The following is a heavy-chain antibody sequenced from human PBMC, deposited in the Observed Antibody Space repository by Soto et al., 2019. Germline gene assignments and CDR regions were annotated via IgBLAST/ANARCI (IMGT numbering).Heavy chain of an antibody. V-gene: IGHV3-23*01. CDR2: VSPNGQGI. D-gene: IGHD3-10*01. J-gene: IGHJ4*02. CDR3: AKDRDYPRDYFHY. Sequence: GGSLRLSCAASGFTLGRYGMSWVRQAPGKGLEWVSAVSPNGQGIYYADSVRGRFTISRDFSKNTVFLHMDSLRAEDTAVYYCAKDRDYPRDYFHYWGQGTLVTSPQ. CDR1: GFTLGRYG.